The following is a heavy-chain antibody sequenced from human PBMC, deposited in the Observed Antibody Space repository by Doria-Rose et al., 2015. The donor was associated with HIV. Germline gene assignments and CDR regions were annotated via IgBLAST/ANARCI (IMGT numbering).Heavy chain of an antibody. CDR1: GVSLSSPGMG. D-gene: IGHD6-13*01. J-gene: IGHJ4*02. Sequence: QITLKESGPVLVKPTETLTLTCTVSGVSLSSPGMGVSWIRQPPGKALEWLANNFSDDERSYTTSLKSRLTITRGTSKSQVVLTMTDMDPVDTATYYCARIKSSRWYHKYYFDFWGQGTLVTVSA. CDR3: ARIKSSRWYHKYYFDF. CDR2: NFSDDER. V-gene: IGHV2-26*01.